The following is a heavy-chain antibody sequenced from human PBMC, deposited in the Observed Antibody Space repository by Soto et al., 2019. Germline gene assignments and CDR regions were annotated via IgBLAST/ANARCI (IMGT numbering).Heavy chain of an antibody. CDR1: GGTFSNNV. CDR3: ASGITVAFDH. V-gene: IGHV1-69*01. CDR2: ITRIFGTA. Sequence: QVQLEQSGAEVKTPGSSVKVTCKASGGTFSNNVISWVRQAPGQGLEWMGGITRIFGTATTNYAQKFQGRITITADESTNTCYMELSSLRSEDTALYYCASGITVAFDHWGQGTLVNVSS. J-gene: IGHJ5*02. D-gene: IGHD6-19*01.